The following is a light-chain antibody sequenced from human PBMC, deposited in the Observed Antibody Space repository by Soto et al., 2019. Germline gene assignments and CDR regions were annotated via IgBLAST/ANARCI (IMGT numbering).Light chain of an antibody. CDR1: QSIGST. V-gene: IGKV3-15*01. J-gene: IGKJ4*01. Sequence: EIVMTQSPATLSVSPGERATISCRASQSIGSTLAWYQQKPGQTPRLLIYDASTRATGIPARFSGIGSGTEFTLIISSLQSEDFAVYYCQHYKTWPLSFGGGTKVDIK. CDR3: QHYKTWPLS. CDR2: DAS.